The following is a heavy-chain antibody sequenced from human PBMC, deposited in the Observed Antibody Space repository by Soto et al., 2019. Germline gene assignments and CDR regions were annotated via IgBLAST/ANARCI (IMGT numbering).Heavy chain of an antibody. D-gene: IGHD2-2*01. CDR3: ARSNIPADIVVVPAAMDY. Sequence: PGGSLRLSCAASGFTFSSYSMNWVRQAPGKGLEWVSYISSSSSTIYYADSVKGRFTISRDNAKNSLYLQMNSLRAEDTAVYYCARSNIPADIVVVPAAMDYWGQGTLVTVSS. CDR2: ISSSSSTI. J-gene: IGHJ4*02. CDR1: GFTFSSYS. V-gene: IGHV3-48*01.